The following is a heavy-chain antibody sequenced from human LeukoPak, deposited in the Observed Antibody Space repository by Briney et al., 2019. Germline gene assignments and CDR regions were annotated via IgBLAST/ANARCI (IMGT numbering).Heavy chain of an antibody. CDR2: ISWNSGSI. D-gene: IGHD3-9*01. CDR1: GFIFDDYA. CDR3: AKDIGTQSYDILTGYQLYDY. V-gene: IGHV3-9*01. Sequence: GGSLRLSCAASGFIFDDYAMHWVRQAPGKGLECVSGISWNSGSIGYADSVKGRFTISRDNAKNSLYLQMNSLRAEDTALYYCAKDIGTQSYDILTGYQLYDYWGQGTLVTVSS. J-gene: IGHJ4*02.